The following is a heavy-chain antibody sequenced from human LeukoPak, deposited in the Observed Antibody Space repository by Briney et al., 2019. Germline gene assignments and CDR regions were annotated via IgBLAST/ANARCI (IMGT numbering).Heavy chain of an antibody. CDR3: ARSNPLSYYGMDV. CDR2: VYYSGST. V-gene: IGHV4-31*03. Sequence: SETLSLTCTVSGGSISSGGYYWSWIRQHPGKGLEWIGYVYYSGSTYYNPSLKSRVTISVDTSKNQFSLKLSSVTAADTAVYYCARSNPLSYYGMDVWGQGTTVTVSS. J-gene: IGHJ6*02. D-gene: IGHD4-11*01. CDR1: GGSISSGGYY.